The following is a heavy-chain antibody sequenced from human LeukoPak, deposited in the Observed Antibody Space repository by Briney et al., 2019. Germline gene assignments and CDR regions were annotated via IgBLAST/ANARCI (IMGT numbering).Heavy chain of an antibody. CDR1: GFTFSSHG. D-gene: IGHD2-15*01. CDR2: IAGRGDIS. V-gene: IGHV3-23*01. Sequence: PGGTLRLSCAASGFTFSSHGMNWVRQAPGRGLEWVSGIAGRGDISYYADSVKGRFTISRDNSKNMVYLQMNTLRAEDTAIYYCAKDRDSVVTSCLNSWGQGTLVPVSS. J-gene: IGHJ4*02. CDR3: AKDRDSVVTSCLNS.